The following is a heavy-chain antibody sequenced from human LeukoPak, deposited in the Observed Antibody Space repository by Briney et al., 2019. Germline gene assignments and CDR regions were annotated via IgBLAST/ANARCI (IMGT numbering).Heavy chain of an antibody. CDR3: ARSITIFGVATLGY. CDR2: INPSGFGSST. Sequence: GASVKVSCKASGYSFTSYYIHWVRQAPGQGLEWMAMINPSGFGSSTTYAQKFQGTLTLTRDMSTSTVYMDLSSLRSEDTAVYYCARSITIFGVATLGYWGREPWSPSPQ. D-gene: IGHD3-3*01. J-gene: IGHJ4*02. CDR1: GYSFTSYY. V-gene: IGHV1-46*01.